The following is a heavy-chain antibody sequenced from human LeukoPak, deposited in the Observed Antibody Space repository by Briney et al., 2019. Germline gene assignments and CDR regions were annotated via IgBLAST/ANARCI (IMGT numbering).Heavy chain of an antibody. CDR1: GFSFSSNF. D-gene: IGHD2-21*02. V-gene: IGHV3-53*01. CDR3: AKCGGGGCYSYGMDV. J-gene: IGHJ6*02. CDR2: IFSGGST. Sequence: PGGSLRLSCAASGFSFSSNFMTWVRQAPGKGLEWVSVIFSGGSTYYADSVKGRFTISRDNSKNTLYLQMNSLRAEDTAVYYCAKCGGGGCYSYGMDVWGQGTTVTVSS.